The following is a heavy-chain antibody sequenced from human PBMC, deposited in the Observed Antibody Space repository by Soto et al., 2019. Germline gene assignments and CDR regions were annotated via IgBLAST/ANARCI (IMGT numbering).Heavy chain of an antibody. J-gene: IGHJ6*02. Sequence: PGDPLKISCKGSGYSFTIYWIGWVRQMPGKGLEWMCIIYPGDSDTRYSPSFQGQVTISADKSISTAYLQWSSLKASDTAMYYCARVYPRTYYYYGMDVGGQGTTVTVSS. CDR3: ARVYPRTYYYYGMDV. CDR1: GYSFTIYW. D-gene: IGHD2-2*02. CDR2: IYPGDSDT. V-gene: IGHV5-51*01.